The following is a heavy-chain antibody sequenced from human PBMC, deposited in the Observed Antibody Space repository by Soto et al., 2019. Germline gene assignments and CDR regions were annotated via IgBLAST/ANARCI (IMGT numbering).Heavy chain of an antibody. V-gene: IGHV3-53*01. Sequence: DVQLVEAGGELIQPGGSLRLSCAASGFTVSSKYMSWVRQAPGKGLEWVSVFWSAGLIYYADSVRGRFTISRDISKNTVYLQVGGLAGEDTALYFCARSGPGPHTYRLSGMDVWGPGTTVTVSS. D-gene: IGHD3-10*01. CDR2: FWSAGLI. CDR3: ARSGPGPHTYRLSGMDV. J-gene: IGHJ6*02. CDR1: GFTVSSKY.